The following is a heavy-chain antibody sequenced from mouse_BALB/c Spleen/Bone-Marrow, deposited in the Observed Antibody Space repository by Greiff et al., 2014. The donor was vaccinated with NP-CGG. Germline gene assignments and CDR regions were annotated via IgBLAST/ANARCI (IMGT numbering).Heavy chain of an antibody. Sequence: DVKLVESGADLVKPGASVKLSCTTSGFNIKDTFMHWVKQRPEQGLEWIGRIDPASGNTKYDPRFQGKATITAGTSSNKVSLQLSGLTSEDTAVYYCAHDAPFTYWGQGTLVTVSA. V-gene: IGHV14-3*02. J-gene: IGHJ3*01. CDR3: AHDAPFTY. CDR1: GFNIKDTF. CDR2: IDPASGNT. D-gene: IGHD2-3*01.